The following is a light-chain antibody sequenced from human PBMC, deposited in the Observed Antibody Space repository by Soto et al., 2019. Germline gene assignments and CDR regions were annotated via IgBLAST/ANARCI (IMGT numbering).Light chain of an antibody. CDR3: CSYAGSSTLV. V-gene: IGLV2-23*01. Sequence: QSALTQPASVSGSPGQSITISGTGTSSDVGSYNLVSWYQQHPGKAPKLMIYEGSKRPSGVSNRFSGSKSGNTASLTISWLQAEDEADYYCCSYAGSSTLVFGGGTKLTVL. CDR2: EGS. J-gene: IGLJ2*01. CDR1: SSDVGSYNL.